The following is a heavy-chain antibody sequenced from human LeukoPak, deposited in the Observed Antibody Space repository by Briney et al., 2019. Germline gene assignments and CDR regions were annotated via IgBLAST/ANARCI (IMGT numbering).Heavy chain of an antibody. CDR2: VNRDGSEI. J-gene: IGHJ6*02. Sequence: GGSLRLSCAASGLALSSHWMTWVRQVPGRGPEWVANVNRDGSEIYYLDSVKGRFTISKDNAKNSLYLQMNSLRAEDTALYHCARNNGMDVWGQGTTVIVSS. V-gene: IGHV3-7*03. CDR3: ARNNGMDV. CDR1: GLALSSHW.